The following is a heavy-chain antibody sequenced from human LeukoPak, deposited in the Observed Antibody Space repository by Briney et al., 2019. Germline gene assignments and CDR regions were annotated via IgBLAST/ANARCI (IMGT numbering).Heavy chain of an antibody. D-gene: IGHD6-25*01. J-gene: IGHJ6*02. CDR1: GGSISSYY. CDR2: IYYSGST. CDR3: AREQRLHRMDV. V-gene: IGHV4-59*12. Sequence: SETLSLTCTVSGGSISSYYWSWIRQPPGKGLEWIGYIYYSGSTNYNPSLKSRVTISVDTSKNQFSLKLSSVTAADTAVYYCAREQRLHRMDVWGQGTTVTVSS.